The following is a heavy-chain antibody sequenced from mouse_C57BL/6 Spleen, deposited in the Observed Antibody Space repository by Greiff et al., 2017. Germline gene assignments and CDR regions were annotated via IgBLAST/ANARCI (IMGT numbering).Heavy chain of an antibody. Sequence: VQLQQPGAELVKPGASVKLSCKASGYTFTSYWMQWVKQRPGQGLEWIGEIDPSDSYTNYNQKFKGKATLTVETSSSTAYMQLSSLTSEDSAVYYCARGKLPYAMDYWGQGTSVTVSS. D-gene: IGHD1-1*01. CDR3: ARGKLPYAMDY. J-gene: IGHJ4*01. CDR2: IDPSDSYT. CDR1: GYTFTSYW. V-gene: IGHV1-50*01.